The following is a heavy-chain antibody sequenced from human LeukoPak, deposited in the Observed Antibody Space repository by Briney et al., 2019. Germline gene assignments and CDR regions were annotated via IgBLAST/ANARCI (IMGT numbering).Heavy chain of an antibody. CDR3: AKCMVRGVIITRGAFDI. CDR1: GFTFSSYA. Sequence: GGSLRLSCAASGFTFSSYAMGWVRQAPGKGLEWVSAISGSGGSTYYADSVKGRFTISRDNSKNTLYLQMNSLRAEDTAVYYCAKCMVRGVIITRGAFDIWGQGTMVTVSS. CDR2: ISGSGGST. V-gene: IGHV3-23*01. J-gene: IGHJ3*02. D-gene: IGHD3-10*01.